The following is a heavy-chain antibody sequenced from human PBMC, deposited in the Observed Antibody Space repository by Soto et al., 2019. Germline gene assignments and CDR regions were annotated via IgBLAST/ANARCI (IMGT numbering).Heavy chain of an antibody. CDR1: GFSLSTNGVG. CDR3: AHIVNYYQFDWFDP. J-gene: IGHJ5*02. D-gene: IGHD3-10*01. Sequence: QITLKESGRTLVKPTQTLTLTCTFSGFSLSTNGVGVGWIRQPPGKALEWLALIYWDGDKRYSPSLKSRLTGTKDSSNNQVVLTMSNMDPVDTATYYWAHIVNYYQFDWFDPWGQGILVTVSS. V-gene: IGHV2-5*02. CDR2: IYWDGDK.